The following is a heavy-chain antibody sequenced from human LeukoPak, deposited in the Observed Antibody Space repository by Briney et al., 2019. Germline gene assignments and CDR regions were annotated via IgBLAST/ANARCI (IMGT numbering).Heavy chain of an antibody. Sequence: SETLSLTCTVSGGSISSSSYYWGWIRQPPGKGLEWIGSIYYSGSTYYNPSLKSRVTISVDTSKNQFSLKLSSVTAADTAVYYCARELMVVAANIYYYYGMDVWGQGTTVAVSS. J-gene: IGHJ6*02. CDR1: GGSISSSSYY. CDR3: ARELMVVAANIYYYYGMDV. D-gene: IGHD2-15*01. V-gene: IGHV4-39*01. CDR2: IYYSGST.